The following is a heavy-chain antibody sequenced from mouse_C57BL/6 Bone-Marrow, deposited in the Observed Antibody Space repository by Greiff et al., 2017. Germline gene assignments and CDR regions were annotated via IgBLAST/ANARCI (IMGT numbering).Heavy chain of an antibody. V-gene: IGHV1-42*01. CDR2: INPSTGGT. Sequence: VQLQQSGPELVKPGASVKISCKASGYSFTGYYMNWVKQSPEKSLEWIGEINPSTGGTTYNQKFKAKATLTVDKSSSTAYMQLKSLTSEDSAVYYCAGWMLRFDYWGRGTTLTVSS. CDR1: GYSFTGYY. CDR3: AGWMLRFDY. J-gene: IGHJ2*01.